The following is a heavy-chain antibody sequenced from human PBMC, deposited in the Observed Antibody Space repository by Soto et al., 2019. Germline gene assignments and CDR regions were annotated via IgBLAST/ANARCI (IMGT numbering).Heavy chain of an antibody. J-gene: IGHJ5*02. CDR3: ARDLSTYSSSWSRNWFDP. CDR1: GDSVSSNSAA. Sequence: PSQTLSLTCAISGDSVSSNSAAWNWIRQSPSRGLEWLGRTYYRSKWYNDYAVSVKSRITINPDTSKNQFSLQLNSVTPEDTAVYYCARDLSTYSSSWSRNWFDPWGQGTLVTVS. D-gene: IGHD6-13*01. CDR2: TYYRSKWYN. V-gene: IGHV6-1*01.